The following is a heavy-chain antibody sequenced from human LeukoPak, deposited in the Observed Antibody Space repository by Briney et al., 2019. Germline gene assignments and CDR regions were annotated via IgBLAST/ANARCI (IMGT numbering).Heavy chain of an antibody. V-gene: IGHV3-33*06. CDR1: GFTFSNHG. CDR2: IWYDGSNK. CDR3: AKKGPVARYPDAFDI. D-gene: IGHD6-19*01. J-gene: IGHJ3*02. Sequence: GGSLRLSCAASGFTFSNHGMHWVRQAPGKGLEWVAVIWYDGSNKYYADSVKGRFTFSRDNSKNTLYLQMNSLRVEDTAVYYCAKKGPVARYPDAFDIWGQGTMVTVSS.